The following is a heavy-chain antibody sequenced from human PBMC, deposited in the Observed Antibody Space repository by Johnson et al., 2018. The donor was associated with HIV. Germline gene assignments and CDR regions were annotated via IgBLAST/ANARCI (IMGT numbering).Heavy chain of an antibody. J-gene: IGHJ3*02. Sequence: VQLVESGGDLVQPGGSLRLSCVASGFTFSSCAMSWVRQAPGKGLEWVSGISGSNASTYYADSVKGRFTISRDNAKNTLYLQMNSLRAEDTAVYYCARDPRLGELKIDRRGYAFDIWGQGTVVTVSS. D-gene: IGHD3-16*01. CDR1: GFTFSSCA. CDR2: ISGSNAST. V-gene: IGHV3-23*04. CDR3: ARDPRLGELKIDRRGYAFDI.